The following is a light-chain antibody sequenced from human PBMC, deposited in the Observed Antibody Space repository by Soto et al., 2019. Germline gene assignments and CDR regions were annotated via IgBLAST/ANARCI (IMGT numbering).Light chain of an antibody. V-gene: IGLV9-49*01. CDR3: GADHGSGSTWV. CDR1: SGYSNYK. Sequence: QLVLTQPPSASASLGASVTLTCTLNSGYSNYKVDWYQQRPGKGPRFVMRVGTGGIVGSKGDGIPDRFSVLGSGLNRDLTIKNIQEEDESDYHCGADHGSGSTWVFGGGTKLTVL. CDR2: VGTGGIVG. J-gene: IGLJ2*01.